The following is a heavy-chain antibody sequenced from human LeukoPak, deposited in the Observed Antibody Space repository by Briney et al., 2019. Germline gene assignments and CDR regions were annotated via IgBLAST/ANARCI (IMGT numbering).Heavy chain of an antibody. CDR2: ISITSKTI. CDR3: ANGRGYDFWSGYYVPYSFDY. Sequence: GRSLRLSCAGSGFTFSSNDMSWVRQPPGKGLEWVSYISITSKTIKYADSVKGRFTISRDNAKNSLYLQMNSLRDEDTAVYYCANGRGYDFWSGYYVPYSFDYWGQGTLVTVSS. J-gene: IGHJ4*02. CDR1: GFTFSSND. V-gene: IGHV3-48*02. D-gene: IGHD3-3*01.